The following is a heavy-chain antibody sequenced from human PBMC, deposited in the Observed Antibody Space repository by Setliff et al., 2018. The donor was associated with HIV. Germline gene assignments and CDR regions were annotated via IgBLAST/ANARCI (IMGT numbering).Heavy chain of an antibody. CDR2: IIPIFGTA. Sequence: SVKVSCKASGVTFSNYAISWVRQAPGQGLEWMGGIIPIFGTANYAQKFQGRVTITTDESTSTAYMELSSLRSEDTAVYYRARGAVVTNYFDYWGQGTLVTVSS. D-gene: IGHD2-15*01. CDR3: ARGAVVTNYFDY. J-gene: IGHJ4*02. V-gene: IGHV1-69*05. CDR1: GVTFSNYA.